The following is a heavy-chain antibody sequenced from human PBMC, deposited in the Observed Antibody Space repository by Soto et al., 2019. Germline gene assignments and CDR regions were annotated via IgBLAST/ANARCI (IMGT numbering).Heavy chain of an antibody. J-gene: IGHJ6*02. CDR1: GFTFSSYA. Sequence: EVQLLESGGGLVQPGGSLRLSCAASGFTFSSYAMSWVRQAPGKGLEWVSAISGSGGSTYYADSVKGRFTISRDNSKNTLYLQTNSLRAEHTAVYYCAKPGQRDYGDYGYYYYGMDVWGQGTTVTVSS. V-gene: IGHV3-23*01. CDR2: ISGSGGST. D-gene: IGHD4-17*01. CDR3: AKPGQRDYGDYGYYYYGMDV.